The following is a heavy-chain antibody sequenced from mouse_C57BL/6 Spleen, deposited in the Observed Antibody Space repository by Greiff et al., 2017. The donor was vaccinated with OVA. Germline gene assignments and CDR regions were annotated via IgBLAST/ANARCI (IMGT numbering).Heavy chain of an antibody. CDR3: ARENYGNAWYFDV. V-gene: IGHV5-9*01. Sequence: EVKVVESGGGLVKPGGSLKLSCAASGFTFSSYTMSWVRQTPEKRLEWVATISGGGGNTYYPDSVKGRFTISRDNAKNTLYLQMSSLRSEDTAFYYCARENYGNAWYFDVWGTGTTVTVSS. D-gene: IGHD2-1*01. CDR1: GFTFSSYT. CDR2: ISGGGGNT. J-gene: IGHJ1*03.